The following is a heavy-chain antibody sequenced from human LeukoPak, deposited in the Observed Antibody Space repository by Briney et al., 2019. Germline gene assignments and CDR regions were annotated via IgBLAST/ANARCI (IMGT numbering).Heavy chain of an antibody. D-gene: IGHD3-10*01. CDR1: GFTFSSYG. Sequence: PGRSLRLSCAASGFTFSSYGMHWVRQAPGKGLEWVAVISYDGSNKYYADSVKGRFTISRDNSKNTLYLQMNSLRAEDTAVYYCAKGGSGSYYNRGTFDYWGQGTLVTVSS. J-gene: IGHJ4*02. CDR2: ISYDGSNK. V-gene: IGHV3-30*18. CDR3: AKGGSGSYYNRGTFDY.